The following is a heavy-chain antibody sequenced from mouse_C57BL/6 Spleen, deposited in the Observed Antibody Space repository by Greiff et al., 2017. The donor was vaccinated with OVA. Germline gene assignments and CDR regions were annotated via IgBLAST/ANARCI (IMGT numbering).Heavy chain of an antibody. CDR1: GYAFSSSW. J-gene: IGHJ3*01. Sequence: VQLQQSGPELVKPGASVKISCMASGYAFSSSWMNWVKQRPGKGLEWIGRIYPGDGDTNYNGKFKGKATLTADKSSSTAYMQLSSLTSEDSAVYFCAKGSSGRGWFAYWGQGTLVTVSA. V-gene: IGHV1-82*01. CDR2: IYPGDGDT. D-gene: IGHD3-2*02. CDR3: AKGSSGRGWFAY.